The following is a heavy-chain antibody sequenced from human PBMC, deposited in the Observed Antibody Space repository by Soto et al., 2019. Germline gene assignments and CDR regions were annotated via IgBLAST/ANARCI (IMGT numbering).Heavy chain of an antibody. D-gene: IGHD3-3*01. CDR3: SKDRDSITIFGVVIMDWFDP. J-gene: IGHJ5*02. CDR2: ISGSGGST. CDR1: GFTFSSYA. Sequence: EVQLLASGGGLVQPGGSLRLSCAASGFTFSSYAMSWVRQAPGKGLEWVSAISGSGGSTYYADSVKGRFTISRDNAKNTLYLQMNSLRADDTAVYYCSKDRDSITIFGVVIMDWFDPWGQGTLVTVGS. V-gene: IGHV3-23*01.